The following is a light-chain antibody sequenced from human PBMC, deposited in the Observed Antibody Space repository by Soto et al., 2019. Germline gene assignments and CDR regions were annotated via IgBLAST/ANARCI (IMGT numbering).Light chain of an antibody. CDR1: SSNIGNNY. CDR3: GTWDSSLSAVV. Sequence: QSVLTPPPSVPAAPGQKVTISCSGSSSNIGNNYVSWYQQLPGTGPKLLLYDNNKRPSGIPDRVSGSKSGTSATLGITGLQTGDEADYYCGTWDSSLSAVVFGGGTKLTVL. V-gene: IGLV1-51*01. J-gene: IGLJ2*01. CDR2: DNN.